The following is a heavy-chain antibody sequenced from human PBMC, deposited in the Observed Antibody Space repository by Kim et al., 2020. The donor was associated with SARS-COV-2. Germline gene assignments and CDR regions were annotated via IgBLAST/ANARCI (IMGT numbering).Heavy chain of an antibody. D-gene: IGHD3-22*01. CDR2: ISGSGGRT. CDR3: AKGEPNYYDTSGCFDH. J-gene: IGHJ4*01. CDR1: GFTFSSYA. Sequence: GGSLRLSCAASGFTFSSYAMNWVRQAPGKGLEWVSSISGSGGRTYYADSVKGRFTVSRDNSKNTLYLQMDSLRAEDTAVYFCAKGEPNYYDTSGCFDHWG. V-gene: IGHV3-23*01.